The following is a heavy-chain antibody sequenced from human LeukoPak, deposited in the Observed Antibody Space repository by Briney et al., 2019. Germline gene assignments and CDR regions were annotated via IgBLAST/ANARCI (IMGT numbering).Heavy chain of an antibody. CDR1: GYTFTGYY. CDR3: ARAESGMDV. V-gene: IGHV7-4-1*02. Sequence: ASVKVSCKASGYTFTGYYMHWVRQAPGQGLEWMGWINTNTGNPTYAQGFTGRCVFSLDTSVSTAYLQISSLKAEDTAVYYCARAESGMDVWGQGTTVTVSS. J-gene: IGHJ6*02. CDR2: INTNTGNP.